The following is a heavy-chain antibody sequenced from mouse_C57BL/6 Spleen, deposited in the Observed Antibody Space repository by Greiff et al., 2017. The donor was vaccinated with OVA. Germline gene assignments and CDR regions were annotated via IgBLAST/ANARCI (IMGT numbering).Heavy chain of an antibody. V-gene: IGHV1-26*01. CDR2: INPNNGGT. D-gene: IGHD1-1*01. CDR1: GYTFTDYY. CDR3: ASRPYGSEAMDY. J-gene: IGHJ4*01. Sequence: EVKLQQSGPELVKPGASVKISCKASGYTFTDYYMNWVKQSHGKSLEWIGDINPNNGGTSYNQKFKGKATLTVDKSSSTAYMELRSLTSEDSAVYYCASRPYGSEAMDYWGQGTSVTVSS.